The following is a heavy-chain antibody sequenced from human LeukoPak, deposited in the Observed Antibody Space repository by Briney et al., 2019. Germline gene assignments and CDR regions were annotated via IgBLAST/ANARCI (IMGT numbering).Heavy chain of an antibody. D-gene: IGHD6-19*01. CDR1: GYSFTSHW. CDR2: IAPSDSYT. CDR3: ARHGEYSTDWCYFDY. V-gene: IGHV5-10-1*01. J-gene: IGHJ4*02. Sequence: GESLKISCKASGYSFTSHWITWVRQMPGKGLEWMGRIAPSDSYTNYSPSFQGHVTFSADKSISTAYLQWGSLKASDAAMYFCARHGEYSTDWCYFDYWGQGTLVTVSS.